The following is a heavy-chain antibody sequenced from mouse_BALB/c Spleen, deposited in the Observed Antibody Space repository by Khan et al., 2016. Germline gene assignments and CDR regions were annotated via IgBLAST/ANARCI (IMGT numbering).Heavy chain of an antibody. CDR3: AREGGYGSFAY. Sequence: QVQLKQSGPELVKPGASVSISCKASGYTFTSYYIHWMKQRPGQGLEWIGWIYPGNVNTEYNEKFKGKATLTADKSSSTAYMQLSSLTSEDSSVYFCAREGGYGSFAYWGQGTLVTVSA. D-gene: IGHD1-2*01. CDR1: GYTFTSYY. CDR2: IYPGNVNT. V-gene: IGHV1S56*01. J-gene: IGHJ3*01.